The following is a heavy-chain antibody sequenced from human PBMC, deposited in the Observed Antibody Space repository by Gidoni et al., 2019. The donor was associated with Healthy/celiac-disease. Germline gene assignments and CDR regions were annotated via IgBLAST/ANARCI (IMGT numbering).Heavy chain of an antibody. D-gene: IGHD2-2*01. CDR1: GYTFTSYY. CDR3: ARGPAAIVVVPAATNHNYYYGMDV. Sequence: QVQLVQSGAEVKKPGASVKVSCKASGYTFTSYYMHWVRQSPGQGLEWMGIINPSGGSTSYAQKFQGRVTMTRDTSTSTVYMELSSLRSEDTAVYYCARGPAAIVVVPAATNHNYYYGMDVWGQGTTVTVSS. V-gene: IGHV1-46*01. CDR2: INPSGGST. J-gene: IGHJ6*02.